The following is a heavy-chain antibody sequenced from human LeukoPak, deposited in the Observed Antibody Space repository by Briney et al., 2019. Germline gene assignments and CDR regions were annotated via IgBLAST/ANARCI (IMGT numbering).Heavy chain of an antibody. CDR2: IYTSGST. CDR1: GGSISTYY. D-gene: IGHD6-19*01. J-gene: IGHJ5*02. Sequence: SETLSLTCAVSGGSISTYYWSWLRQPAGKGLEWIGRIYTSGSTNYNPSLTSRVTMSVDTSKNQFSLKLSSVTAADTAVYYCARAQSSGWGPRFDPWGQGTLVTVSS. CDR3: ARAQSSGWGPRFDP. V-gene: IGHV4-4*07.